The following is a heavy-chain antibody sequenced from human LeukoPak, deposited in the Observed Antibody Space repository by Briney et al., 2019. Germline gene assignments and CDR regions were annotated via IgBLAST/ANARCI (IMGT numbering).Heavy chain of an antibody. CDR3: ARDIVVVPAATTLMGYYYYMDV. Sequence: GASVKVSCKASGYTFSGYYMHWVRQAPGQGLEWMGWINPNSGGTNYAQKFLGRVTVTRDTSISTAYMELSRLRSDDTAVYYCARDIVVVPAATTLMGYYYYMDVWGKGTTVTVSS. CDR2: INPNSGGT. D-gene: IGHD2-2*01. V-gene: IGHV1-2*02. J-gene: IGHJ6*03. CDR1: GYTFSGYY.